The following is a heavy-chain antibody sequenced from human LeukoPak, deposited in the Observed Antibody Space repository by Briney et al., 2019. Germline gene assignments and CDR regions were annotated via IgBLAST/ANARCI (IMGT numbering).Heavy chain of an antibody. CDR1: GFTFSSYG. CDR2: IWYDGSNK. J-gene: IGHJ6*03. CDR3: ARRGTSIAARTTAYYYYMDV. V-gene: IGHV3-33*01. D-gene: IGHD6-6*01. Sequence: PGRSLRLSCAASGFTFSSYGMHWVRQAPGKGLEWLAVIWYDGSNKYYADSVKGRFTISRDNSKNTLYLQMNSLRAEDTAVYYCARRGTSIAARTTAYYYYMDVWGKGTTVTVSS.